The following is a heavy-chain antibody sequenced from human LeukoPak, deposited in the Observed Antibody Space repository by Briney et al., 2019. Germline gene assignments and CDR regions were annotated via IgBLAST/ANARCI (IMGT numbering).Heavy chain of an antibody. CDR1: GFTFSSYG. J-gene: IGHJ6*02. D-gene: IGHD6-19*01. V-gene: IGHV3-30*02. CDR2: IRYDGSNK. CDR3: AKDPLYSVAGPPRYYGMDV. Sequence: QTGGSLRLSCAASGFTFSSYGMHWVRQAPGKGLEWVAFIRYDGSNKYYADSVKGRFTISRDNSKNTLYLQMNSLRAEDTAVYYCAKDPLYSVAGPPRYYGMDVWGQGTTVTVSS.